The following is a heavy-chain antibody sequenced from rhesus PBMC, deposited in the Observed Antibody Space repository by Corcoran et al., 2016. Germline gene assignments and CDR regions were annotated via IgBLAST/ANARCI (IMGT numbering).Heavy chain of an antibody. CDR2: IYGSGGST. CDR3: ARRDYYGSGELDY. CDR1: GGSISGYY. D-gene: IGHD3-28*01. J-gene: IGHJ4*01. Sequence: QVQLQESGPGLVKPSETLSLTCAVSGGSISGYYWSWIRHTPGKGLEWIGRIYGSGGSTDYNPSLKSRVTISTDTSKNQFSLKLSSVTAADTAVYYCARRDYYGSGELDYWGQGVLVTVSS. V-gene: IGHV4-160*01.